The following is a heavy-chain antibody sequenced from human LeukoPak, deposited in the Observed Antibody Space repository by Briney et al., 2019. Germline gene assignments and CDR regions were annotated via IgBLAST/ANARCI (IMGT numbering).Heavy chain of an antibody. CDR2: INHSGYT. CDR1: GGSFSGYY. Sequence: SETLSLTCGVYGGSFSGYYYSWIRQPPGKGLEWIGEINHSGYTNYNPSLKSRVTISVDTSKNHFSLKLGSVTAADTAVYYCARAIGACSGGSCYSGWFDTWGQGTLVTVSS. CDR3: ARAIGACSGGSCYSGWFDT. J-gene: IGHJ5*02. D-gene: IGHD2-15*01. V-gene: IGHV4-34*01.